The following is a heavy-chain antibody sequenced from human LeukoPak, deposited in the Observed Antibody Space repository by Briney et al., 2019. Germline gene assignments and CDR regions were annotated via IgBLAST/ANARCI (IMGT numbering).Heavy chain of an antibody. CDR2: ISYDGSNK. D-gene: IGHD5-12*01. Sequence: PGGSLRLSCAASGFTFSSYGMHWVRQAPGKGLEWVAVISYDGSNKYYADSVKGRFTISRDNSKNTLYLQMNSLRAEDTAVYYCAKDTWLRSGFDYWGQGTLVTVSS. J-gene: IGHJ4*02. CDR3: AKDTWLRSGFDY. CDR1: GFTFSSYG. V-gene: IGHV3-30*18.